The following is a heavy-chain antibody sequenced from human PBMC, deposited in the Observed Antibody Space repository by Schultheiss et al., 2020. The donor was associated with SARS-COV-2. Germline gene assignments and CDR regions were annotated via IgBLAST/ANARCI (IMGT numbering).Heavy chain of an antibody. D-gene: IGHD1-26*01. CDR1: GFTFTSSA. V-gene: IGHV1-58*01. J-gene: IGHJ4*02. CDR3: AADMRAIVGATLQIDY. CDR2: IVVGSGNT. Sequence: SVKVSCKASGFTFTSSAVQWVRQARGQRLEWIGWIVVGSGNTSYAQKFQERVTITRDMSTSTAYMELSSLRSEDTAVYYCAADMRAIVGATLQIDYWGQGTLVTVSS.